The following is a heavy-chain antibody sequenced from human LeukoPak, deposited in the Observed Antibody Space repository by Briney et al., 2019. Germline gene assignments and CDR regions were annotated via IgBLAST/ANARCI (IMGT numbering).Heavy chain of an antibody. J-gene: IGHJ5*02. V-gene: IGHV1-69*05. CDR1: GGTFSSYA. CDR3: ARWLQLQEGNWFDP. CDR2: IIPIFGTA. Sequence: SVKVSCKASGGTFSSYAISWVRQAPGQGLEWMGGIIPIFGTANYAQKFQGRVPITTDESTSTAYMELSSLRSEDTAVYYCARWLQLQEGNWFDPWGQGTLVTVSS. D-gene: IGHD5-24*01.